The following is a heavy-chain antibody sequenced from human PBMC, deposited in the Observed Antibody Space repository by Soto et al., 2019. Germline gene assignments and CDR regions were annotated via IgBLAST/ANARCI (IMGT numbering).Heavy chain of an antibody. J-gene: IGHJ4*02. Sequence: RVFCAASGFTFDSYAMHLVRQAPGKGLEWVSSISWNSGTTGYADSVKGRFTISRDNAKNSLYLQMDSLRAEDTALYYCAKELGGYSYGYELDYWGQGTLVTVSS. D-gene: IGHD5-18*01. V-gene: IGHV3-9*01. CDR3: AKELGGYSYGYELDY. CDR1: GFTFDSYA. CDR2: ISWNSGTT.